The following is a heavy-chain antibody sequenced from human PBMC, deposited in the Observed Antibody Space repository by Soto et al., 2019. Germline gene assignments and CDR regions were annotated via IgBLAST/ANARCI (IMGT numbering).Heavy chain of an antibody. CDR2: IYSGGST. V-gene: IGHV3-66*01. CDR3: ARGLYGSGSLFFDY. D-gene: IGHD3-10*01. CDR1: GFTVSSNY. J-gene: IGHJ4*02. Sequence: EVQLVESGGGLVQPGGSLRLSCAASGFTVSSNYMSWVRQAPGKGLEWVSVIYSGGSTYYADSVKGRFTISRDNSKNTLYLQMNSLRAEDTAVYYCARGLYGSGSLFFDYWGQGTLVTVSS.